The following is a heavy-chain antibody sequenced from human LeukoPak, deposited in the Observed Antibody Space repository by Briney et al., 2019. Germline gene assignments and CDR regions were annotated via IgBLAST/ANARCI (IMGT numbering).Heavy chain of an antibody. CDR1: GYTFTSYG. Sequence: ASVKVSRKASGYTFTSYGISWVRRAPGQGLEWMGWISAYNGNTNYAQKLQGRVTMTTDTSTSTAYMEQRSLRSDDTAVYYCARGHDYHEYFQHWGQGTLVTVSS. CDR3: ARGHDYHEYFQH. CDR2: ISAYNGNT. V-gene: IGHV1-18*01. D-gene: IGHD4-11*01. J-gene: IGHJ1*01.